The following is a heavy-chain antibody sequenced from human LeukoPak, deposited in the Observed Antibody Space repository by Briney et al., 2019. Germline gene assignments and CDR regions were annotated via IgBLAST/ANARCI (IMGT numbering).Heavy chain of an antibody. CDR3: ARVYPVSSGWFDY. Sequence: ASVKVSCKTFVYTFTTYYIHWVRQAPGQGLEWMGVVIPSDGYTAYPQRFQGRVTMTSDTSTKTVYMELSRLSSEDTAVYFCARVYPVSSGWFDYWGQGTLVTVSS. CDR1: VYTFTTYY. J-gene: IGHJ5*01. D-gene: IGHD6-19*01. CDR2: VIPSDGYT. V-gene: IGHV1-46*01.